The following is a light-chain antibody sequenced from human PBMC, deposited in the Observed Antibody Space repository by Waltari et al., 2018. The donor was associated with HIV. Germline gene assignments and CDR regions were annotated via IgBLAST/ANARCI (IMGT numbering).Light chain of an antibody. Sequence: IQLTQSPSSVSASLGDRVTITCPTSHTIRTNLNWYQHKPGKAPNLLIYAASSLQSGVPSRFSGGGSGTDFTLTITSLQPEDFTTYYCQHSRTFGQGTKVE. CDR1: HTIRTN. J-gene: IGKJ1*01. CDR2: AAS. V-gene: IGKV1-39*01. CDR3: QHSRT.